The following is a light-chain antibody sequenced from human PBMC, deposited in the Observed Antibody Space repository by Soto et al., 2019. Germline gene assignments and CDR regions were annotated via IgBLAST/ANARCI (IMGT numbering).Light chain of an antibody. CDR3: CSYAGRYTYV. V-gene: IGLV2-11*01. CDR1: XXXVGGYNY. CDR2: DVS. Sequence: QSALTQPRSVSGSPGQSVTISCTXTXXXVGGYNYVSWYQQHPGKAPKLMIYDVSKRPSGVPDRFSGSKSGNTASLTISGLQAEDEADYYCCSYAGRYTYVFGTGTKLTVL. J-gene: IGLJ1*01.